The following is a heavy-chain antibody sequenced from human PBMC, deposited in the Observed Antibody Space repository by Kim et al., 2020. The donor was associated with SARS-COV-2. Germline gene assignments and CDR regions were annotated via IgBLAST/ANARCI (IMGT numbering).Heavy chain of an antibody. CDR3: ARGGFGELLFYYFDY. D-gene: IGHD3-10*01. CDR1: GFTVSSNY. J-gene: IGHJ4*02. Sequence: GGSLRLSCAASGFTVSSNYMSWVRQAPGKGLEWVSVIYSGGSTYYADSVKGRFTISRHNSKNTLYLQMNSLRAEDTAVYYCARGGFGELLFYYFDYWGQGTLVTVSS. V-gene: IGHV3-53*04. CDR2: IYSGGST.